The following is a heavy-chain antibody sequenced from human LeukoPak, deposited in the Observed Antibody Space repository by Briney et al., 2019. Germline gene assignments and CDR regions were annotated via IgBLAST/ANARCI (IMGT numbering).Heavy chain of an antibody. J-gene: IGHJ4*02. CDR1: GFTLSSYE. CDR2: ISSSGTTR. Sequence: GGSLRLSCAASGFTLSSYEMNWVRQAPGKGLEWVSYISSSGTTRYYADSVKSRFTMSRDNAKKSLYLQMNRLRAEDTAVYYCARADGNYELGYWGQGTLVTVSS. CDR3: ARADGNYELGY. V-gene: IGHV3-48*03. D-gene: IGHD4-11*01.